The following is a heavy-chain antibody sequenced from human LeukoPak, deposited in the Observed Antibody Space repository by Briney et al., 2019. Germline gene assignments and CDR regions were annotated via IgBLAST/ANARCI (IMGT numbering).Heavy chain of an antibody. CDR1: VGSFSGYY. CDR3: AVAYYDFWSGRGLNWFDP. V-gene: IGHV4-34*01. CDR2: INHSGST. J-gene: IGHJ5*02. D-gene: IGHD3-3*01. Sequence: PSETLSLTCAVYVGSFSGYYWSWIRQPPGKGLEWIGEINHSGSTNYNPSLKSRVTISVDTSKNQFSLKLSSVAAADTAVYYCAVAYYDFWSGRGLNWFDPWGQGTLVTVSS.